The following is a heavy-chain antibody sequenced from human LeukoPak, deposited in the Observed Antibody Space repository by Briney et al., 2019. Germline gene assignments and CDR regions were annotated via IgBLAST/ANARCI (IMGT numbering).Heavy chain of an antibody. Sequence: GGSLRLSCAASGFTFSSYGMHWVRQAPGQGLEWVSGISWNSGSIGYADSVKGRFTISRDNAKNSLYLQMNSLRAEDTALYYCAKDPHYDILTGYFDYWGQGTLVTVSS. J-gene: IGHJ4*02. CDR3: AKDPHYDILTGYFDY. CDR2: ISWNSGSI. CDR1: GFTFSSYG. D-gene: IGHD3-9*01. V-gene: IGHV3-9*01.